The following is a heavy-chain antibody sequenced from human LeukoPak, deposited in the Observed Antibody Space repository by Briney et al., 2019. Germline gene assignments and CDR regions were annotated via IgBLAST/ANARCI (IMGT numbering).Heavy chain of an antibody. CDR3: ARDLGLSVGATPFDF. Sequence: RGSLRLSCAASGFTFSTYGMHWVRQAPGKGLEWVAFMRYDGSDEHYADSVQGRFTISRDNSYNTLYLQMNSLRAEDTALYYCARDLGLSVGATPFDFWGQGTLVTVSS. J-gene: IGHJ4*02. D-gene: IGHD1-26*01. CDR1: GFTFSTYG. CDR2: MRYDGSDE. V-gene: IGHV3-30*02.